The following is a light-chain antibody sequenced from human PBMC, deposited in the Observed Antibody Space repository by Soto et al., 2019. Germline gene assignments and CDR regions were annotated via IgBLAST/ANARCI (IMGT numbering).Light chain of an antibody. Sequence: ELVLPPSPGTLSLSPGARATLPSRARHRVSSSYLALYQQKPGQAPRLLIYGASSGATGIPDRFSGSGSGTDFSLTISRLEPEDFAVYFCQQYGSSPKTFGQGTKGDIK. J-gene: IGKJ1*01. CDR3: QQYGSSPKT. CDR1: HRVSSSY. CDR2: GAS. V-gene: IGKV3-20*01.